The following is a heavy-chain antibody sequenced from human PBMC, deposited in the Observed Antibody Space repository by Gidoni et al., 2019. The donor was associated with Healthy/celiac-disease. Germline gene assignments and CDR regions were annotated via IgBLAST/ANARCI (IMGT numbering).Heavy chain of an antibody. J-gene: IGHJ1*01. V-gene: IGHV4-34*01. D-gene: IGHD6-19*01. CDR3: ARGILGLGWYVAFQH. CDR1: GGSFSGYY. CDR2: INHSGST. Sequence: QVQLQQWGAGLLKPSETLSLTCAVYGGSFSGYYWSWIRQHPGKGLEWIGEINHSGSTNYNPSLKSRVTISVDTSKNQFSLKLSSVTAADTAVYYCARGILGLGWYVAFQHWGQGTLVTVSS.